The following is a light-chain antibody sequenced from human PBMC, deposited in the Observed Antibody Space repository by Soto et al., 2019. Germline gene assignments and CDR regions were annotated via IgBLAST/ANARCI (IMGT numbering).Light chain of an antibody. Sequence: QFARTQSAYILGSPGESITISSTGTSSDVGSYNLVSWYQQHPGKAPKVMIYEVSKRPSGVPNRFSGSKSGYTASLTISGLQAEDEADYYCCSYAGSSTYVFGTGTKVTFL. J-gene: IGLJ1*01. CDR1: SSDVGSYNL. CDR2: EVS. CDR3: CSYAGSSTYV. V-gene: IGLV2-23*02.